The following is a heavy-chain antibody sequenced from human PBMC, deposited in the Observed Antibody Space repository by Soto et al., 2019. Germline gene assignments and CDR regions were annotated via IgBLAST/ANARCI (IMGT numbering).Heavy chain of an antibody. Sequence: QVQLVQSGAEVKKPGSSVKVSCKASGGTFSSYAISWVRQAPGQGLEWMGGIIPIFGTANYAQKFQGRVTITADESTSTAYMELSSLRSEDTAVYYCASFRYYYGSGSFPLGMDVWGPGTTVTVSS. CDR2: IIPIFGTA. CDR3: ASFRYYYGSGSFPLGMDV. V-gene: IGHV1-69*01. J-gene: IGHJ6*02. D-gene: IGHD3-10*01. CDR1: GGTFSSYA.